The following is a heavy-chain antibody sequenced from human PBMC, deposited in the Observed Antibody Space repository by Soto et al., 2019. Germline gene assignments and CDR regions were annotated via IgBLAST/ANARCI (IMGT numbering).Heavy chain of an antibody. V-gene: IGHV3-15*07. CDR3: STVDN. Sequence: EVQLVESGGGLVKPGGSLRLSCAASGFSVRNAWMNWVRQAPGKGLEWVGRIKSKTDGATTDYAAPVKGRFTISRDDSKNTLYLQMNSLKTEDTAVYYCSTVDNWGQGTLVTVSS. J-gene: IGHJ4*02. CDR1: GFSVRNAW. CDR2: IKSKTDGATT.